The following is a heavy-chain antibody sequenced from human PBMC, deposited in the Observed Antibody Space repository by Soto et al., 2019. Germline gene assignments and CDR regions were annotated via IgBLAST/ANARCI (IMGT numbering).Heavy chain of an antibody. V-gene: IGHV2-5*02. J-gene: IGHJ4*02. CDR1: GFSLSTSGVG. D-gene: IGHD3-9*01. CDR3: AHSLDYDILTGYYDRRFDY. Sequence: QITLKESGPTLVKPTQTLTLTCTFSGFSLSTSGVGVGRIRQPPGKALEWLALIYWDDDKRYSPSLKSRLTSTKDTSKNQVVLTMTNMDPVDTATYYCAHSLDYDILTGYYDRRFDYWGQETLVTVSS. CDR2: IYWDDDK.